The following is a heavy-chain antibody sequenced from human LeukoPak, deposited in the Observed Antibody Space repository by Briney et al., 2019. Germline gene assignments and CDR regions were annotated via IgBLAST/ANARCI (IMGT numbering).Heavy chain of an antibody. Sequence: SGGSLRLSCTASGFIFSSYSMTWVRQAPGKGLEWVSSISRRSPDIYYADSVKGRFTISRDNAKNSLYLQMNSLRAEDTAVYYCARRGSISWYGFDSWGQGTLVTVSS. CDR1: GFIFSSYS. CDR3: ARRGSISWYGFDS. V-gene: IGHV3-21*06. D-gene: IGHD2-2*01. J-gene: IGHJ4*02. CDR2: ISRRSPDI.